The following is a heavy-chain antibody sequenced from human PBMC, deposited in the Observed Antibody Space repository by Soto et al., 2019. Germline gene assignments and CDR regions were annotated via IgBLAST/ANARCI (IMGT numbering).Heavy chain of an antibody. D-gene: IGHD2-8*01. Sequence: GGSLRLSCAASGFTFSSYAMSWVRQAPGKGLEWVSAISGSGGSTYYADSVKGRFTISRDNSKNTLYLQMNSLRAEDTAVYYCAKRGTYAIGGGYFDYWGQGTLVTVSS. CDR1: GFTFSSYA. V-gene: IGHV3-23*01. CDR3: AKRGTYAIGGGYFDY. J-gene: IGHJ4*02. CDR2: ISGSGGST.